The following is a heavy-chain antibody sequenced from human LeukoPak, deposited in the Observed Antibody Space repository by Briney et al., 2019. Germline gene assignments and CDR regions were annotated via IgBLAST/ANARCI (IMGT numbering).Heavy chain of an antibody. CDR3: AKDGTGCGGDCYSDY. CDR1: GFTFSAYG. Sequence: GGSLRLSCAASGFTFSAYGMSWFRQAPGKGLEWVSAITYSSGNTYYADSVKGRFTISRDNSKNTLYLQMNSLRVEDTALYYCAKDGTGCGGDCYSDYWGQGTLVTVSS. V-gene: IGHV3-23*01. D-gene: IGHD2-21*02. CDR2: ITYSSGNT. J-gene: IGHJ4*02.